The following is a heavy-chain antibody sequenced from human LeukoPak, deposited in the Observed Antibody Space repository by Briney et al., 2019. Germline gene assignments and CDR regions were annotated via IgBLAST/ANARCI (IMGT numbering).Heavy chain of an antibody. CDR1: GFTFSSYE. CDR2: ISSSGSTI. V-gene: IGHV3-48*03. CDR3: ARGSFLITFGGFIG. J-gene: IGHJ4*02. Sequence: GGTLRLSCAASGFTFSSYEMNWVRQAPGKGLEWVSYISSSGSTIYYADSVKGRFTISRDNAKNSLFLQMNSLRAEDTAVYYCARGSFLITFGGFIGWGQGTLVTVSS. D-gene: IGHD3-16*02.